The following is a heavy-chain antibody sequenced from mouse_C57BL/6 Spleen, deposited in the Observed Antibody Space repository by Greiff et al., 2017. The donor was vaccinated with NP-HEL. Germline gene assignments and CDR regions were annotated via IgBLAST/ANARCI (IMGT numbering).Heavy chain of an antibody. V-gene: IGHV7-3*01. CDR3: ARYKGYSDV. CDR1: FTDYY. J-gene: IGHJ1*03. Sequence: FTDYYMSWVRQPPGKALEWLGFIRNKANGYTTEYSASVKGRFTISRDNSQSILYLQMNALRAEDSATYYCARYKGYSDVWGTGTTVTVSS. CDR2: IRNKANGYTT.